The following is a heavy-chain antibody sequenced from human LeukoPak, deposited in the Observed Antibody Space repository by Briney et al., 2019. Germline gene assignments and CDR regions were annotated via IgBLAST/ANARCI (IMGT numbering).Heavy chain of an antibody. CDR2: ISGSGGST. D-gene: IGHD2-2*01. Sequence: GGSLRLSCAASGFTFSSYAMSWVRQAPGKGLEWVSAISGSGGSTYYADSVKGRFTISRDNSKNTLYLQMNSLRAEDTAVYYCAKVQRPVVVVPAAIIGYWGQGTLVTVSS. V-gene: IGHV3-23*01. CDR3: AKVQRPVVVVPAAIIGY. J-gene: IGHJ4*02. CDR1: GFTFSSYA.